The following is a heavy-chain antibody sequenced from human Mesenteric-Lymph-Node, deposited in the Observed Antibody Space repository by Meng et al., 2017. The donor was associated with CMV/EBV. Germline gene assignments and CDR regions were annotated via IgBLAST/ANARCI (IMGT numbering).Heavy chain of an antibody. J-gene: IGHJ4*02. CDR3: ARGTTVHCSSTSCYNY. CDR2: MNPNSGNT. Sequence: YTFTSYDINWVRQATGQGLEWMGWMNPNSGNTGYAQKFQGRVTMTRNTSISTAYMELSSLRSEDTAVYYCARGTTVHCSSTSCYNYWGQGTLVTVSS. V-gene: IGHV1-8*01. D-gene: IGHD2-2*02. CDR1: YTFTSYD.